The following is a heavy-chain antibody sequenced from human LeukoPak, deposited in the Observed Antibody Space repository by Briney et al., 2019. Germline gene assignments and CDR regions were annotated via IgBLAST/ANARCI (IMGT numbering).Heavy chain of an antibody. CDR3: ARQFTYYYGSGSLPPRASRYYYYYYMDV. V-gene: IGHV4-39*01. J-gene: IGHJ6*03. CDR1: GGSISSSSYY. Sequence: SETLSLTCTVSGGSISSSSYYWSWIRQPPGKGLEWIGEINHSGSTNYNPSLKSRVTISVDTSKNQFSLKLSSVTAADTAVYYCARQFTYYYGSGSLPPRASRYYYYYYMDVWGKGTTVTVSS. CDR2: INHSGST. D-gene: IGHD3-10*01.